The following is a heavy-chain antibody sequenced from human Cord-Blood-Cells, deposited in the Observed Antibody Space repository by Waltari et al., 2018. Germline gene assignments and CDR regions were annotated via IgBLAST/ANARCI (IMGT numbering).Heavy chain of an antibody. Sequence: QVTLKESGPALVKPTQTLTLTCTFSGFSLSTSGMRVSWIRQPPGKALEWLARIDWDDDKFYSTSLKTTLTISKDTSKNQVVLTMTNMDPVDTATYYCARTSSSWYWFDPWGQGTLVTVSS. D-gene: IGHD6-13*01. CDR1: GFSLSTSGMR. CDR3: ARTSSSWYWFDP. J-gene: IGHJ5*02. V-gene: IGHV2-70*04. CDR2: IDWDDDK.